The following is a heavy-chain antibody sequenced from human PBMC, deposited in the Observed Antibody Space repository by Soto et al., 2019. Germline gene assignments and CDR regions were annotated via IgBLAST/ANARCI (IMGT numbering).Heavy chain of an antibody. J-gene: IGHJ2*01. CDR3: ARERGDPGYFDL. CDR1: GYTFISYY. Sequence: QEQLVQSGAEVKKPGASVRVSCKASGYTFISYYIHWVRQAPGQGLVWMGWINPNSGGTNYAQKFQGWVTMTRDTSISTAYMELSRLRSDDTAVYYCARERGDPGYFDLWGRGTLVTVSS. D-gene: IGHD3-16*01. CDR2: INPNSGGT. V-gene: IGHV1-2*04.